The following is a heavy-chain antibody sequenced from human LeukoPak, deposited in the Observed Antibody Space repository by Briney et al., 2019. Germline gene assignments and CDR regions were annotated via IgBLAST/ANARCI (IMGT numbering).Heavy chain of an antibody. CDR3: ARDPEFDGGHGFDH. J-gene: IGHJ4*02. CDR1: GGSLSNFY. V-gene: IGHV4-59*01. D-gene: IGHD4-23*01. Sequence: RAAETLSLTCSVSGGSLSNFYWNWIRQPPGKGLEWIGQIYYSGGTKYNPSLQSRVTISVDTSKTQFTLKLSSVTAADTAVYYCARDPEFDGGHGFDHWGQGTLVTVSS. CDR2: IYYSGGT.